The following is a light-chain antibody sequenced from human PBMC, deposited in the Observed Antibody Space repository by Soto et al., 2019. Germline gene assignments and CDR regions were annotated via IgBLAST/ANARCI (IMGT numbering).Light chain of an antibody. J-gene: IGLJ1*01. CDR3: SSYTSSSTLEV. V-gene: IGLV2-14*01. CDR2: DVS. Sequence: QSVLTQPASVSGSPGQSITISCTGTSSDVGGYNYVSWYQQHPGKAPKLMIYDVSNRPSGVSNRFSGSKSGNTGSLTISGLQAEDEADYYCSSYTSSSTLEVFGTG. CDR1: SSDVGGYNY.